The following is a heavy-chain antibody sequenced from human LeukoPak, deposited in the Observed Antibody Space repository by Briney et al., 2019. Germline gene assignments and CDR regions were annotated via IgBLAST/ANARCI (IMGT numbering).Heavy chain of an antibody. CDR1: VYTFTGYY. J-gene: IGHJ5*02. CDR3: ARLRKNWFDP. CDR2: INPNSGGT. V-gene: IGHV1-2*02. D-gene: IGHD3-3*01. Sequence: ASVKVSCKASVYTFTGYYMHWVREAPGQVLGWMGWINPNSGGTNYAQKFQGRVTMTRDTSISTAYMELSRLRSDDTAVYYCARLRKNWFDPWGQGTLVTVSS.